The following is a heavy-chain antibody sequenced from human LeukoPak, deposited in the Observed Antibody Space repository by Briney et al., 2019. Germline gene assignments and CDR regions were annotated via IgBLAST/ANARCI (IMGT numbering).Heavy chain of an antibody. CDR3: ARGGIQVSGIDEFDY. D-gene: IGHD6-19*01. J-gene: IGHJ4*02. CDR1: GFTFSSYG. Sequence: GGSLRLSCAASGFTFSSYGMHWVRQAPGKGLEWVAVISYDGSSKYYADSVKGRFTISRDNSKNTLYLQMNSLRAEDTAVYYCARGGIQVSGIDEFDYWGQGTLVTVSS. CDR2: ISYDGSSK. V-gene: IGHV3-30*03.